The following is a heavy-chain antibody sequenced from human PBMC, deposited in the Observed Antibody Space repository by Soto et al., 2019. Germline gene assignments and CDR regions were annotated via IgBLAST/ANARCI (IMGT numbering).Heavy chain of an antibody. CDR1: GITFRSHA. J-gene: IGHJ4*02. CDR3: AMDYSDYSDY. V-gene: IGHV3-23*01. Sequence: GGSLRLSCAVSGITFRSHALSWVRQAPGKGLEWVSGISGSGADTHYADSVKGRFTISRDNAKNTLYLQMNSLRAEDTAVYYCAMDYSDYSDYWGPGTLVTVSS. CDR2: ISGSGADT. D-gene: IGHD4-17*01.